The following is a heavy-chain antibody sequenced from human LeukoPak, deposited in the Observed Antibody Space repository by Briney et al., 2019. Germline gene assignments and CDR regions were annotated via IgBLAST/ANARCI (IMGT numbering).Heavy chain of an antibody. Sequence: GGSLRLSCAASGFTFSSYSMNWVRQAPGKGLEWVSSISSSSSYIYYADSVKGRFTISRDNAKNSLYLQMNSLRAEDTAVYYCAKLKLGPEFDDWYFDLWGRGTLVTVSS. CDR3: AKLKLGPEFDDWYFDL. J-gene: IGHJ2*01. V-gene: IGHV3-21*01. CDR1: GFTFSSYS. D-gene: IGHD1-7*01. CDR2: ISSSSSYI.